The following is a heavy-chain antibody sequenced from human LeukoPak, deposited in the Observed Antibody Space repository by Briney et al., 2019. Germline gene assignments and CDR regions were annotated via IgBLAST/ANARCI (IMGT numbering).Heavy chain of an antibody. D-gene: IGHD6-13*01. J-gene: IGHJ5*02. Sequence: GGSLRLSCAASGFTFSDYYMSWIRQAPGKGLEWVSYVSSSGSTIYYADSVKGRFTISRDNAKNSLYLQMNSLRAEDTAVYYCARGPAMAAAGFLDNWFDPWGQGTLVTVSS. V-gene: IGHV3-11*01. CDR3: ARGPAMAAAGFLDNWFDP. CDR1: GFTFSDYY. CDR2: VSSSGSTI.